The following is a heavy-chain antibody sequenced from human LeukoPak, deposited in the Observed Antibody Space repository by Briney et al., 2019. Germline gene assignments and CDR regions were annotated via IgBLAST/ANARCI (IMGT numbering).Heavy chain of an antibody. Sequence: GGSLRLSCAASGFTFSSYGMHWGRQAPGKGLEWVAFIRYDGSNKYYADSVKGRFTISRDNSKNTLYLQMNSLRAEDTAVYYCAKAKIRFLEWLSTPFDYWGQGTLVTVSS. CDR2: IRYDGSNK. D-gene: IGHD3-3*01. J-gene: IGHJ4*02. CDR3: AKAKIRFLEWLSTPFDY. CDR1: GFTFSSYG. V-gene: IGHV3-30*02.